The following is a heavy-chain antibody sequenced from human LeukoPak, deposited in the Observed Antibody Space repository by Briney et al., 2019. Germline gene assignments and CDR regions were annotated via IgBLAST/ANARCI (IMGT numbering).Heavy chain of an antibody. CDR2: FDPEDGET. Sequence: ASVKVSCKVSGYTLTELSMHWVRQAPGKGLEWMGGFDPEDGETIYAQKFQGRVTMTEDTSTDTAYMELSSLRSEDTAVYYCGTAMVRDCYYGMDVWGQGTTVTVSS. CDR1: GYTLTELS. V-gene: IGHV1-24*01. J-gene: IGHJ6*02. CDR3: GTAMVRDCYYGMDV. D-gene: IGHD3-10*01.